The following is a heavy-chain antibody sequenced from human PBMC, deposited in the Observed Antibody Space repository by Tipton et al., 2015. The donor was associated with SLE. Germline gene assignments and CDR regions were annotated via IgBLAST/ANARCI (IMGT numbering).Heavy chain of an antibody. CDR3: ARERVCSGGSCYSFGY. V-gene: IGHV4-30-4*01. CDR2: IYYSGST. D-gene: IGHD2-15*01. J-gene: IGHJ4*02. CDR1: GGSISSHY. Sequence: TLSLTCTVSGGSISSHYWSWIRQPPGKGLEWIGYIYYSGSTYYNPSLKSRVTISVDTSKNQFSLKLSSVTAADTAVYYCARERVCSGGSCYSFGYWGQGTLVTVSS.